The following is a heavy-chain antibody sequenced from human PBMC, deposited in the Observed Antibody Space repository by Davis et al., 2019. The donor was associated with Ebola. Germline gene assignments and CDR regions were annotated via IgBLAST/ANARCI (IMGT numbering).Heavy chain of an antibody. CDR3: ARGFIAAAGYNWFDP. CDR1: GGSFNNYY. J-gene: IGHJ5*02. CDR2: IYVTGAT. D-gene: IGHD6-25*01. Sequence: PSETLSLTCTVSGGSFNNYYWSWMRQPAGKGLEWIGRIYVTGATNYNTSLRSRVTMSIDTSKNQFSLKLTSVTAADTAVYYCARGFIAAAGYNWFDPWGQGTLVTVSS. V-gene: IGHV4-4*07.